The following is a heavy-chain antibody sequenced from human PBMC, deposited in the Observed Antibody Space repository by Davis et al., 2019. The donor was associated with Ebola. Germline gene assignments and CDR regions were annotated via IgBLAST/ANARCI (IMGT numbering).Heavy chain of an antibody. J-gene: IGHJ3*02. V-gene: IGHV7-4-1*02. Sequence: ASVKVSCKASGYTFTSYAMNWVRQAPGQGLEWMGWINTNTGNPTYAQGFTGRFVFSLDTSVSTAYLQISSLKAEDTAVYYCARAAYSSRRSLVYAFDIWGQGTTVTVSS. CDR3: ARAAYSSRRSLVYAFDI. CDR1: GYTFTSYA. CDR2: INTNTGNP. D-gene: IGHD6-13*01.